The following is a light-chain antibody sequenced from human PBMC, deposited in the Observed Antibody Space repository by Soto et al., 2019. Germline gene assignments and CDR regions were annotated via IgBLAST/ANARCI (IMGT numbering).Light chain of an antibody. CDR2: GAS. J-gene: IGKJ1*01. CDR1: ESVISN. CDR3: QQYYNWPRT. V-gene: IGKV3-15*01. Sequence: VMTQSPGTLSLSAGERATLSCRASESVISNLAWYQHKPGQAPRLLIYGASTRATDISVRFSGSGSGTEFTLTISSLQSEDSAVYYCQQYYNWPRTFGQGTKVDIK.